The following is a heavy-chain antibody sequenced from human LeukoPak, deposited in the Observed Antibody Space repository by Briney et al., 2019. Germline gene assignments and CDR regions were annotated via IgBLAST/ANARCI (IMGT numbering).Heavy chain of an antibody. D-gene: IGHD3-10*01. Sequence: GGWLRDSLAGTLCTLITYARNGVRPAPSMRGAWVSRISDGGDSTHYADSVEGRFTISRDNSKNTLYLQMISLRAEDTALYYCAKFVRPSLAGGTGSRWGQGTLVTVSS. V-gene: IGHV3-23*01. CDR2: ISDGGDST. CDR3: AKFVRPSLAGGTGSR. J-gene: IGHJ4*02. CDR1: LCTLITYA.